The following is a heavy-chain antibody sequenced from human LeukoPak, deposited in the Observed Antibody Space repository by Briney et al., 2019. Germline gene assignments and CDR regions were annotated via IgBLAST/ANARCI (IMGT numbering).Heavy chain of an antibody. CDR1: GFTFSSYS. CDR3: ARTPRGQWLFSFFDY. CDR2: ISSSSSYI. Sequence: GGSLRLSCAASGFTFSSYSMNWVRQAPGKGLEWVSSISSSSSYIYYADSVKGRFTISRDNAKNSLYLQMNSLRAEDTAVYYCARTPRGQWLFSFFDYWGQGTLVTVSS. D-gene: IGHD6-19*01. J-gene: IGHJ4*02. V-gene: IGHV3-21*01.